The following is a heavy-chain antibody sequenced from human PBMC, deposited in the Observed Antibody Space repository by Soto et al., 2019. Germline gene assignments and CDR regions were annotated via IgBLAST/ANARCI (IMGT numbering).Heavy chain of an antibody. CDR2: IISIFGTP. Sequence: QVQLVQSGAEVKKPGSSVKVSCRASGGTFSSYAIIWVRQAPGQGLEWMGGIISIFGTPYYAQQFQGRVTISADESTSTAYMELSSLRSQDTAVYLCARGVSSGWFDYWGQGTLVTVSS. D-gene: IGHD6-19*01. J-gene: IGHJ4*02. V-gene: IGHV1-69*01. CDR1: GGTFSSYA. CDR3: ARGVSSGWFDY.